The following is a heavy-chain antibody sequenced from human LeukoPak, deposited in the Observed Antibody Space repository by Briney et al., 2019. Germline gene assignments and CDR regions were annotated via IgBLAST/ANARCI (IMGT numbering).Heavy chain of an antibody. Sequence: GGSLRLSCAASGFTFSSYWMNWVRHAPGKGLVWVSRIASDGSSTTYADSVKGRFSISRDNARNTLYLQMNSLRVEDTAVYYCARGRPHGNDYWGQGTLVTVSS. CDR1: GFTFSSYW. CDR3: ARGRPHGNDY. J-gene: IGHJ4*02. V-gene: IGHV3-74*01. CDR2: IASDGSST. D-gene: IGHD4-23*01.